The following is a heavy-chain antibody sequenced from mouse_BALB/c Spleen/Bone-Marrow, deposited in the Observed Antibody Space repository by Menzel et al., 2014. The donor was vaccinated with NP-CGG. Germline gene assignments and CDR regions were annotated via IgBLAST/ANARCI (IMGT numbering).Heavy chain of an antibody. Sequence: EVQVVESGGGLVQPGGSLKLSCAASGFTFSSYGMSWVRPTPDKRLELVATINSNGGSTYYPDSVKGRFTISRDNAKNTLYLQMSSLKSEDTAMYYCARVSYYAMDYWGQGTSVTVSS. CDR1: GFTFSSYG. CDR2: INSNGGST. CDR3: ARVSYYAMDY. V-gene: IGHV5-6-3*01. J-gene: IGHJ4*01.